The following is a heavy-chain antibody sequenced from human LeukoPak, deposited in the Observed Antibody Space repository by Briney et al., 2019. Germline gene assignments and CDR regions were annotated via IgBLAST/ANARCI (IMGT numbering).Heavy chain of an antibody. D-gene: IGHD1-26*01. J-gene: IGHJ4*02. Sequence: GASVKVSCKASGYTFTGYYMHWVRQAPGQGLEWMGWINPNSGGTNYAQKFQGRVTMTRDTSISTAYMELSRLRSDDTAVYYCARVRATTPGYYFDYWGQGTLVTVSS. V-gene: IGHV1-2*02. CDR1: GYTFTGYY. CDR3: ARVRATTPGYYFDY. CDR2: INPNSGGT.